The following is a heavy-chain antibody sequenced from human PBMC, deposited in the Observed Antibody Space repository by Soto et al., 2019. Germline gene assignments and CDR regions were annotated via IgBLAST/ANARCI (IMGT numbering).Heavy chain of an antibody. Sequence: PGESLKISCQGSGYSFTSYWISWVRQMPGKGLEWMGRIDPSDSYTNYSPSFQGHVTISADKSISTAYLQWSSLKASDTAMYYCATARGGYCTNGVCRGEVDYWGQGTLVTVSS. CDR1: GYSFTSYW. D-gene: IGHD2-8*01. CDR2: IDPSDSYT. J-gene: IGHJ4*02. CDR3: ATARGGYCTNGVCRGEVDY. V-gene: IGHV5-10-1*01.